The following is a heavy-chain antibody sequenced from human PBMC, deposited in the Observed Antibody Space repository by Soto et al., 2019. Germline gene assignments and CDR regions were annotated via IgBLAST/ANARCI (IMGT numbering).Heavy chain of an antibody. Sequence: GSLRPSCAASGFTFSSYAMNWVRQAPGKGLEWVSVISGSGDSTYYADSVKGRFTISRDNAKNSLFLHMNNLTVEDTAVYYCPKKNWATPTSWAQETLVT. V-gene: IGHV3-23*01. CDR1: GFTFSSYA. CDR3: PKKNWATPTS. J-gene: IGHJ5*02. CDR2: ISGSGDST. D-gene: IGHD7-27*01.